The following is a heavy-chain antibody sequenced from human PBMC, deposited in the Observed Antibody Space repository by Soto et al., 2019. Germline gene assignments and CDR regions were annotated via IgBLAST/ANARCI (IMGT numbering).Heavy chain of an antibody. J-gene: IGHJ5*02. CDR3: ARDQGYCGGDCYPPTPNWFDP. V-gene: IGHV1-3*01. D-gene: IGHD2-21*02. CDR2: INAGNGNT. Sequence: GGPVKVSCKASGYTFTSYAMHWVRQAPGQRLEWMGWINAGNGNTKYSQKFQGRVTITRDTSASTAYMELSSLRSEDTAVYYCARDQGYCGGDCYPPTPNWFDPWGQGTLVTVSS. CDR1: GYTFTSYA.